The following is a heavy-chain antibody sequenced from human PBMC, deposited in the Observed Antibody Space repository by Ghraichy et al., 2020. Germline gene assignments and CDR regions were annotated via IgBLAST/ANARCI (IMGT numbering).Heavy chain of an antibody. CDR3: ARHGPSNEITVAGRYFDY. D-gene: IGHD6-19*01. CDR2: IYYSGST. J-gene: IGHJ4*02. Sequence: SETLSLTCTVSGGSISSSSYYWGWIRQPPGKGLEWIGRIYYSGSTYYNPSLKSRVTISVDTSKNQFSLKLSSVTAADTAVYYCARHGPSNEITVAGRYFDYWGQGNLVTVSS. V-gene: IGHV4-39*01. CDR1: GGSISSSSYY.